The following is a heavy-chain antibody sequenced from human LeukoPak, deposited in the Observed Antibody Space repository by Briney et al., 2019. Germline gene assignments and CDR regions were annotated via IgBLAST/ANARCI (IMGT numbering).Heavy chain of an antibody. D-gene: IGHD3-22*01. CDR3: ASQYYDSSGWAYYYYYMDV. J-gene: IGHJ6*03. Sequence: ASVKVSCKASGYTLSTYYMHWVRQAPGQGLECMGVIRPGDGTTTYAQKFQGRITITTDESTSTAYMELSSLRSEDTAVYYCASQYYDSSGWAYYYYYMDVWGKGTTVTVSS. CDR1: GYTLSTYY. V-gene: IGHV1-46*01. CDR2: IRPGDGTT.